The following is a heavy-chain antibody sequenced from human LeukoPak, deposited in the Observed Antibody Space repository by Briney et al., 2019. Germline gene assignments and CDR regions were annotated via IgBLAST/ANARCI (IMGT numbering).Heavy chain of an antibody. D-gene: IGHD3-22*01. CDR1: GYIFSNFG. J-gene: IGHJ3*02. CDR2: TSAYNNNA. Sequence: ASVKVSCKASGYIFSNFGVMWVRQAPGQGLKWLGWTSAYNNNANYAQKLQGRVTMTTDTSTSTAYLELRSLRSDDTAVYYCASSPHYYDSSGYRGTFDIWGQGTMVTVSS. V-gene: IGHV1-18*01. CDR3: ASSPHYYDSSGYRGTFDI.